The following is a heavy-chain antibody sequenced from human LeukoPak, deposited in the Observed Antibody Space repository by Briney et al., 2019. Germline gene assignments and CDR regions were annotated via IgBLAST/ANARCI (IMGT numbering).Heavy chain of an antibody. CDR2: INPSGGGT. CDR3: ARQGAYSSAIGMGY. CDR1: GYTFNNYY. D-gene: IGHD6-19*01. V-gene: IGHV1-46*02. J-gene: IGHJ4*02. Sequence: VASVKVSCKASGYTFNNYYMYWVRQAPGQGLEWMGMINPSGGGTSYAQKFQGRVTMTRDMSTRTVYMEVSSLKPEDTAVYYCARQGAYSSAIGMGYWGQGTLVTVSS.